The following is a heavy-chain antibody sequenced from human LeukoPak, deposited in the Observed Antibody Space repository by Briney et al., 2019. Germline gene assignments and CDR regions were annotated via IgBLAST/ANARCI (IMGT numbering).Heavy chain of an antibody. Sequence: PGGSLRLSCAASGFTFSSFALHWVRQAPGKGLQWVAVISYDGNNKYYADSVKGRFTISRDNSKNTLYLQMNSLRAEDTAVYYCAKPQGGIYYYYYMDVWGKGTTVTVSS. CDR3: AKPQGGIYYYYYMDV. CDR2: ISYDGNNK. V-gene: IGHV3-30*07. CDR1: GFTFSSFA. J-gene: IGHJ6*03. D-gene: IGHD2-15*01.